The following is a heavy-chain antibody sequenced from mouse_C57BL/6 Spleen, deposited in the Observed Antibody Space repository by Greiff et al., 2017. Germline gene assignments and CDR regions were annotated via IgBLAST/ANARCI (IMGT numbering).Heavy chain of an antibody. J-gene: IGHJ2*01. V-gene: IGHV1-50*01. CDR2: IDPSDSYT. Sequence: QVQLQQPGAELVKPGASVKLSCKASGYTFTSYWMQWVKQRPGQGLEWIGEIDPSDSYTNYNQKFKGKATLTVDTSSSTAYMQLSSLTSEDSAVYYCARSGRGYDGVDYWGQGTTLTVSS. D-gene: IGHD2-2*01. CDR1: GYTFTSYW. CDR3: ARSGRGYDGVDY.